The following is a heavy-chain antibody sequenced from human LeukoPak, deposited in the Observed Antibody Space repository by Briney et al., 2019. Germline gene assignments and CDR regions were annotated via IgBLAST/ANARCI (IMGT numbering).Heavy chain of an antibody. J-gene: IGHJ6*03. D-gene: IGHD2-21*01. CDR1: EYIFTSYW. CDR3: ARVMIYYYYMDV. Sequence: GESLKISCKGSEYIFTSYWIGWVRQMPGKGLEWMGIIYPGDSEIRYSPSFQGQVTISADKSISTAYLQWSSLRASDTAMYYCARVMIYYYYMDVWGKGTTVTVSS. CDR2: IYPGDSEI. V-gene: IGHV5-51*01.